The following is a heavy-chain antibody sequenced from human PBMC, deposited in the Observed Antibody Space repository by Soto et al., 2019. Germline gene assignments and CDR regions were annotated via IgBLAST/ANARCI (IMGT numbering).Heavy chain of an antibody. CDR2: IIPIFGTA. Sequence: QVQLVQSGAEVKKPGSSVKVSCKASGGTFSSYAISWVRQAPGQGLEWMGGIIPIFGTANYAQKFQGRVTIPADEPTRTAYRERSSLSSEDTAVYYCATRKRGGVIAPASGAYWCQGTLVTVSS. CDR3: ATRKRGGVIAPASGAY. J-gene: IGHJ4*02. CDR1: GGTFSSYA. D-gene: IGHD6-13*01. V-gene: IGHV1-69*12.